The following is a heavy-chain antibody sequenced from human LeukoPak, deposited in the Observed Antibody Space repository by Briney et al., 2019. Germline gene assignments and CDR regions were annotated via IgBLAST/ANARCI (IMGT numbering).Heavy chain of an antibody. V-gene: IGHV4-34*01. Sequence: PSETLSLTCAVYGGSFSGYYWSWIRQPPGKGLEWIGEINHGGSTNYNPSLKSRVTISVDTSKNQFSLKLSSVTAADTAVYYCARGGLTQRGYIAVAAYFDYWGQGTLVTVSS. CDR1: GGSFSGYY. J-gene: IGHJ4*02. CDR3: ARGGLTQRGYIAVAAYFDY. D-gene: IGHD6-19*01. CDR2: INHGGST.